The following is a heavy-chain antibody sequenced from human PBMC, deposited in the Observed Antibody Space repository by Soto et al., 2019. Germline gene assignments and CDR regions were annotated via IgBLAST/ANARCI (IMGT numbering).Heavy chain of an antibody. CDR2: ISTSGGTT. V-gene: IGHV3-23*01. J-gene: IGHJ4*02. CDR1: GFTFTDYA. D-gene: IGHD2-2*01. CDR3: AKVSQFSRGNFY. Sequence: EVQLLDSGGGLVQPGGSLRLSCVASGFTFTDYAMTWVRQAPGKGLEWVSTISTSGGTTYYADSVKGRFTMSRDNSRVTLSLEMNSLRAEDTAIYYCAKVSQFSRGNFYCGQGTLVTVSS.